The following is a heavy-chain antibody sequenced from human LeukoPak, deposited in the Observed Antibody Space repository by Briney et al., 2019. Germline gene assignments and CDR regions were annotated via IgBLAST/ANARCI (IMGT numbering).Heavy chain of an antibody. CDR3: ARGPITMVRGAPPNWFDP. CDR1: GFTFSSYE. Sequence: GGSLRLSCAASGFTFSSYEMNWVRQAPGKWLEGVSYISRSGSTIYYADSVKGRFTISRDNAKNSLYLQMNSLRAEDTAVYYCARGPITMVRGAPPNWFDPWGQGTLVTVSS. D-gene: IGHD3-10*01. V-gene: IGHV3-48*03. J-gene: IGHJ5*02. CDR2: ISRSGSTI.